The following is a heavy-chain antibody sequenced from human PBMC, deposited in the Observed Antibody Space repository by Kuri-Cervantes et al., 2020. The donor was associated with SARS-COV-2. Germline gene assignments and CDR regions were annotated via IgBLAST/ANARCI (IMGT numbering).Heavy chain of an antibody. Sequence: SVKVSCKASGGTFSSYAISWVRQAPGQGLEWMGRIIPILGTANYAQKFQGRVTITADKSTSTAYMELRSLRSDDTAVYYCAREANGYCSSTSCLPDYWGQRTLVTVSS. J-gene: IGHJ4*02. CDR1: GGTFSSYA. D-gene: IGHD2-2*01. V-gene: IGHV1-69*04. CDR3: AREANGYCSSTSCLPDY. CDR2: IIPILGTA.